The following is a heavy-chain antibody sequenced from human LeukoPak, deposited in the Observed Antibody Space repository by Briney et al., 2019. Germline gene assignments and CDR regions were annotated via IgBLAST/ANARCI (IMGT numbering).Heavy chain of an antibody. D-gene: IGHD1-1*01. V-gene: IGHV1-24*01. CDR3: ARGRQLEPVDY. CDR2: FDPEDGET. CDR1: GYTLTELS. Sequence: ASVKVSCKVSGYTLTELSMHWVRQAPGKGLEWMGGFDPEDGETIYAQKFQGRVTMTTDTSTSTAYMELRSLRSDDTAVYYCARGRQLEPVDYWGQGTLVTVSS. J-gene: IGHJ4*02.